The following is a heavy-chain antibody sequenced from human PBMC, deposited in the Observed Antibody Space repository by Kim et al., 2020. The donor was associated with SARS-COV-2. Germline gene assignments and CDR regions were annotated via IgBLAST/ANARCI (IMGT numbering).Heavy chain of an antibody. V-gene: IGHV4-34*01. Sequence: SRVTISVDTSKNQFSLKLSSVTAADTAVYYCARGSYYDFWSGYRYNWFDPWGQGTLVTVSS. D-gene: IGHD3-3*01. J-gene: IGHJ5*02. CDR3: ARGSYYDFWSGYRYNWFDP.